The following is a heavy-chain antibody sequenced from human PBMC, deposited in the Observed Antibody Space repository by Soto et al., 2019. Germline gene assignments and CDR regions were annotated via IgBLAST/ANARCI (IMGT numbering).Heavy chain of an antibody. V-gene: IGHV1-2*02. Sequence: ASVEVSCKXSGYTFTDYFIHWVRQAPGQGFEWMGWINPNSRGTNYAQKFQGRVTMTRDTSNNTAYMELRGLRSDDTAVYYCARVTLKAGNWFDPWGQGTLVTVSS. J-gene: IGHJ5*02. CDR3: ARVTLKAGNWFDP. CDR1: GYTFTDYF. CDR2: INPNSRGT.